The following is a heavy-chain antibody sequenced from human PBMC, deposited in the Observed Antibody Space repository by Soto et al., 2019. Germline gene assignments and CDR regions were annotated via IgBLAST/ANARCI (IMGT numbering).Heavy chain of an antibody. CDR3: ARDKSDILTGYSPQFEY. J-gene: IGHJ4*02. D-gene: IGHD3-9*01. CDR1: GYTFTNYY. Sequence: ASVKVYCKASGYTFTNYYMHWLRQAPGQGLEWMGWINPNSGTTQYAQNFQGRVTMTRDASISTAHMELRRLRSDDTAIYYCARDKSDILTGYSPQFEYWGQGAPVTVSS. CDR2: INPNSGTT. V-gene: IGHV1-2*02.